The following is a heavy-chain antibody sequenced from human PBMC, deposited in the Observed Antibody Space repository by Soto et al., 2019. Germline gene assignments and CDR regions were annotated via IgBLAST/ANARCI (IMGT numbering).Heavy chain of an antibody. V-gene: IGHV5-51*01. CDR1: GYSFTSYW. CDR2: IYPGDSDT. J-gene: IGHJ6*02. Sequence: GESLKISCKGSGYSFTSYWIGWVRQMPGKGLEWMGIIYPGDSDTRYSPSFQGQVTISADKSIRTAYLQMNSLQTEDTAVYYCTTLGHYYDTSPLDVWGQGTTVTVSS. CDR3: TTLGHYYDTSPLDV. D-gene: IGHD3-22*01.